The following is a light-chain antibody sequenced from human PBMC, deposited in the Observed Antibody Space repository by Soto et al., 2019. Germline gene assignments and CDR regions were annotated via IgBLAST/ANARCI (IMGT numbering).Light chain of an antibody. CDR1: QSVSSSY. J-gene: IGKJ3*01. CDR2: GAS. CDR3: QQYGTSPLFT. V-gene: IGKV3-20*01. Sequence: EIVLTQSPGTLSLSPGERATLSCRASQSVSSSYLAWYQQKPGQAPRLLIYGASNRASGISDRFSGSGSGTDFTLPISRLEPEDFAVYYCQQYGTSPLFTFGPGTTVDLK.